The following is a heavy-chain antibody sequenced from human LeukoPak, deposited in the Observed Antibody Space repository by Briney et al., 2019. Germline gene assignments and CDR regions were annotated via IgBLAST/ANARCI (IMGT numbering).Heavy chain of an antibody. V-gene: IGHV1-18*01. CDR2: ISAYNGNT. D-gene: IGHD3-22*01. CDR1: GYTFTSYG. CDR3: GGSGYGLDAFDI. Sequence: ASVRVSCKASGYTFTSYGISWVRHAPGQGLEWMGWISAYNGNTNYAQKLQGRVTMTTDTSTSTAYMELRSLRSDDTAVYYCGGSGYGLDAFDIWGQGTMVTVSS. J-gene: IGHJ3*02.